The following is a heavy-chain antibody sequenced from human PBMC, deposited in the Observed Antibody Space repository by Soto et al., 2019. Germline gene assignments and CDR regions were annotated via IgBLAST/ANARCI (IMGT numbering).Heavy chain of an antibody. D-gene: IGHD1-1*01. CDR1: GGSISSYY. V-gene: IGHV4-4*08. J-gene: IGHJ4*02. CDR3: VGTGTTDDY. CDR2: IYSSGGS. Sequence: PSETLSLTCTVSGGSISSYYWSWIRQPPGKGLEWIGYIYSSGGSYYNPSLKGRLTISIDTSKNQFSLKLNSVTVADTAIYYCVGTGTTDDYWGRGTLVTVSS.